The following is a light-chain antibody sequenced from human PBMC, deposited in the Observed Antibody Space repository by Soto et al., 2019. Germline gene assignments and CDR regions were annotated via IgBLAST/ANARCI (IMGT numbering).Light chain of an antibody. V-gene: IGKV1-27*01. CDR3: QKYNSALFT. J-gene: IGKJ2*01. CDR1: QAIGNY. Sequence: DIQVTQFPSSLSASVGDRITITCRASQAIGNYLAWYQQKPGKVPKLLIYAASTLQSGVPSRFSGSRSGTDFTLTVSSLQPEDVATYYCQKYNSALFTFGQGTKVDIK. CDR2: AAS.